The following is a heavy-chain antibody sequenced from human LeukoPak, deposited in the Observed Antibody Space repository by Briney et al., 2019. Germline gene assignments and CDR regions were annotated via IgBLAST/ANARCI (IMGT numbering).Heavy chain of an antibody. CDR1: GVTFNTYD. J-gene: IGHJ4*02. V-gene: IGHV3-23*01. CDR3: AKDLAAVPGNKYFAY. CDR2: ISGSGGST. Sequence: GGSLRLSCAASGVTFNTYDITWVRQAPGKGLEWGSSISGSGGSTYYADSVKGRFTTSRDNSKNTLYLQMNGLRAEDTAVYYCAKDLAAVPGNKYFAYWGQGTLVTVSS. D-gene: IGHD6-19*01.